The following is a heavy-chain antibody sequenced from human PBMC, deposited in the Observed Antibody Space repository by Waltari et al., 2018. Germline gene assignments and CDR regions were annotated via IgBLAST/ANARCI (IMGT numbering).Heavy chain of an antibody. J-gene: IGHJ4*02. Sequence: EVQLVESGGGLVKPGGSLRLSCAASGFTFSIYSMHCVSQAPGKWLEWVSSISSSSSYIYYPASVQGRLTISVDNAKNSLYLQMNRLRAEDTAVYYCARDEATVAPGDYWGQGTLVTVSS. V-gene: IGHV3-21*01. CDR3: ARDEATVAPGDY. CDR1: GFTFSIYS. CDR2: ISSSSSYI. D-gene: IGHD4-17*01.